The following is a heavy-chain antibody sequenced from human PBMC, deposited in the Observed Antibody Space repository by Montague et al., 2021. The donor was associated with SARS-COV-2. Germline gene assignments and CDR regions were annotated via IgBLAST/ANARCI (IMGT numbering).Heavy chain of an antibody. CDR1: GGSISSSSYY. CDR3: AGRGVRYSSSWYSYWFDP. CDR2: IYYSGST. D-gene: IGHD6-13*01. J-gene: IGHJ5*02. V-gene: IGHV4-39*05. Sequence: SKTPSLTCTVSGGSISSSSYYWGWIRQPPGKGLEWIGSIYYSGSTYYNPSLKSRVTISVDTSKNQFSLKLSSVTAADTAVYYCAGRGVRYSSSWYSYWFDPWGQGTLVTVSS.